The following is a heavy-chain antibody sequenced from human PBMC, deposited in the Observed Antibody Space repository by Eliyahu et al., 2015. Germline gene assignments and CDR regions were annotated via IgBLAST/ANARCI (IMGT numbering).Heavy chain of an antibody. Sequence: QVQMVESGGGLVKPGGXLXLSXXAXGFTFSDYYMSWXRQAPGKGLEWISYIRSSGSTIDYADSVKGRFTISRDNAKNSLYLQMNGLRAEDTAVYYCARDTRYYGMDVWGQGTTVTVSS. CDR2: IRSSGSTI. CDR1: GFTFSDYY. CDR3: ARDTRYYGMDV. J-gene: IGHJ6*02. V-gene: IGHV3-11*01. D-gene: IGHD2-15*01.